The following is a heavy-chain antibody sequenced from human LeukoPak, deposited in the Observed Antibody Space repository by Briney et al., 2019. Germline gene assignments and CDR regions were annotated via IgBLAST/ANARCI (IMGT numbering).Heavy chain of an antibody. Sequence: GASVKVSCKVSGYTLTELSMHWVRQAPGKGLEWMGGFDPEDGETIYAQKFQGRVTMTEDTSTDTAYMELSSLRSEDTAVYYCAALTATVGYCSSTSCADYWGQGTLVTVSS. V-gene: IGHV1-24*01. J-gene: IGHJ4*02. D-gene: IGHD2-2*01. CDR3: AALTATVGYCSSTSCADY. CDR2: FDPEDGET. CDR1: GYTLTELS.